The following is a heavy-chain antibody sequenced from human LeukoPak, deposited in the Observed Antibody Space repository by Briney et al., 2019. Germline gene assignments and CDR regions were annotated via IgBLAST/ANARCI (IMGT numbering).Heavy chain of an antibody. D-gene: IGHD5-12*01. V-gene: IGHV3-53*01. CDR1: GFTVSSNY. CDR3: ARWVATIWFYFDY. Sequence: GGSLRLSCAASGFTVSSNYMSCVRQAPGKGLEWVSVIYSGGSTYYADSVKGRFTISRDNSKNTLYLQMNSLRAEDTAVYYCARWVATIWFYFDYWGQGTLVTVSS. J-gene: IGHJ4*02. CDR2: IYSGGST.